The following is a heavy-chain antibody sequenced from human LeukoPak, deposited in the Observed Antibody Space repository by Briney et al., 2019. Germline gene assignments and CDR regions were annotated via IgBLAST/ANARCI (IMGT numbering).Heavy chain of an antibody. CDR3: ARDGGTVNFDN. V-gene: IGHV3-33*01. CDR2: IWTDGSNK. J-gene: IGHJ4*02. CDR1: GFTFSIYD. Sequence: GGSLRLSCAASGFTFSIYDMHWVRQAPGKGLEWVALIWTDGSNKYYADSVRGRFSISRDNSKNTLYLQMNSLRAEDTAVYYCARDGGTVNFDNWDQGTLVTVSS. D-gene: IGHD4-17*01.